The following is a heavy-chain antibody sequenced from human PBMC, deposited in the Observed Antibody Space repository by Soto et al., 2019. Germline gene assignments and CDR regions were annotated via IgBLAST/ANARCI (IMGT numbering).Heavy chain of an antibody. CDR1: GGTFSSYA. V-gene: IGHV1-69*01. Sequence: QVQLVQSGAEVTKPGSSVKVSCKASGGTFSSYAISWVRQAPGQGLEWMGGIIPIFGTANYAQTFQGRVTITADESTSTAYMELSSLRSEDTAVYYFASGHSRDSSGYWGYWGQGTLVTVAS. D-gene: IGHD3-22*01. CDR3: ASGHSRDSSGYWGY. J-gene: IGHJ4*02. CDR2: IIPIFGTA.